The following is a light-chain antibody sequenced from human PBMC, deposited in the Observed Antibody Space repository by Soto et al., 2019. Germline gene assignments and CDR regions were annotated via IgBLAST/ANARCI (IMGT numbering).Light chain of an antibody. J-gene: IGLJ7*01. CDR3: SSYTSSSTLV. Sequence: QSALTQPASVSGSPGQSITISCTGTSSDVGGYNYVSRYQQHPGKAPKLMICEVSNRPSGVSSRFSGSKSGNTASLTISGLQAEDEADYYCSSYTSSSTLVFGAGTQLTVL. CDR1: SSDVGGYNY. V-gene: IGLV2-14*01. CDR2: EVS.